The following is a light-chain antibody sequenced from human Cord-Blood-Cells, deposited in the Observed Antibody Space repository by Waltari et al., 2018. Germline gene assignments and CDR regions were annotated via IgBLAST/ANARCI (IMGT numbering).Light chain of an antibody. CDR1: SSDVGSYNL. Sequence: QSALTQPASVSGSPGQSITISCTGTSSDVGSYNLVSWYQQHPGKAPKLRICEGSKRPSGVSNGFSGSKSGNTASLTISGLQAEDEADYYCCSYAGSSTWVFGGGTKLTVL. V-gene: IGLV2-23*01. CDR2: EGS. J-gene: IGLJ3*02. CDR3: CSYAGSSTWV.